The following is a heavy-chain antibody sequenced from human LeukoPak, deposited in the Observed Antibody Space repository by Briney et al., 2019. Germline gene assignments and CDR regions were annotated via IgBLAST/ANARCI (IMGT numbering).Heavy chain of an antibody. CDR1: GFTFSSYG. J-gene: IGHJ4*02. CDR2: IRYDGSNK. Sequence: GGSLRLSCAASGFTFSSYGMHWVRQAPGKGLEWVAFIRYDGSNKYYADSVKGRFTISRDNSKNTLYLQMNSLRAEDTAVYYCAKGVACSSTSCSAFDYWGQGTLVTVSS. D-gene: IGHD2-2*01. CDR3: AKGVACSSTSCSAFDY. V-gene: IGHV3-30*02.